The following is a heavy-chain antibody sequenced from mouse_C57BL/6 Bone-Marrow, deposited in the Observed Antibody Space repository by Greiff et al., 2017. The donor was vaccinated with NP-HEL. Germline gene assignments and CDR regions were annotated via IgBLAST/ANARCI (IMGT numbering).Heavy chain of an antibody. Sequence: EVKLVESGGGLVQPGGSLKLSCAASGFTFSDYGMAWVRQAPRKGPEWVAFISNLAYSIYYADTVTGRFTISRENAKNTLYLEMSSLRSEDTAMYYCARQEDYYGSSFWGQGTLVTVSA. CDR2: ISNLAYSI. D-gene: IGHD1-1*01. CDR3: ARQEDYYGSSF. CDR1: GFTFSDYG. V-gene: IGHV5-15*04. J-gene: IGHJ3*01.